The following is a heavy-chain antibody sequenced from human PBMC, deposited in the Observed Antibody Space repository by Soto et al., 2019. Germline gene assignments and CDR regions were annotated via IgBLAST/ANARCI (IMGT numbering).Heavy chain of an antibody. CDR2: IYYSGST. V-gene: IGHV4-59*08. D-gene: IGHD2-15*01. CDR1: CGSISSYC. J-gene: IGHJ5*02. Sequence: SETLSLTCTVSCGSISSYCWSWIRQPPGKGLEWIGYIYYSGSTNYNPSLKSRVTISVDTSKNQFSLKLSSVTAADTAVYYCARRRSHRTYWFDPWGQGTLVTVSS. CDR3: ARRRSHRTYWFDP.